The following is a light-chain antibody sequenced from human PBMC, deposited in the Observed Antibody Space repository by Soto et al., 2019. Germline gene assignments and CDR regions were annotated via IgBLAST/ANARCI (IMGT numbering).Light chain of an antibody. CDR3: AAWDDSLSGRVV. J-gene: IGLJ2*01. CDR2: RIN. Sequence: QSVLTQPPSASGTPGQRVTISCSGSSSNIGSNYVYWYQQFPGTAPKLLIYRINQRPSGVPDRFSASKSGTSASLAISGLRSEDEADYYCAAWDDSLSGRVVFGGGTQLTVL. V-gene: IGLV1-47*01. CDR1: SSNIGSNY.